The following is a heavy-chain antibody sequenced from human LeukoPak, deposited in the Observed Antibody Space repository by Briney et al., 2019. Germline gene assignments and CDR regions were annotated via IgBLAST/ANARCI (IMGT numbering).Heavy chain of an antibody. D-gene: IGHD6-6*01. Sequence: PGRSLRLSCAASGFTFSSYGMHWVRQAPGKGLEWVAVIWYDGSNKYYADSVKGRFTISRDNTKNTLYLQMNSLRAEDTAVYYCARDPSYSSSSFYFDYWGQGTLVTVSS. V-gene: IGHV3-33*01. CDR3: ARDPSYSSSSFYFDY. CDR2: IWYDGSNK. J-gene: IGHJ4*02. CDR1: GFTFSSYG.